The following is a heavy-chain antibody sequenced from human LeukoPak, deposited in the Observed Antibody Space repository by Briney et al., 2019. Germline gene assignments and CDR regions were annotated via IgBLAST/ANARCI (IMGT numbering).Heavy chain of an antibody. V-gene: IGHV3-23*01. J-gene: IGHJ5*02. CDR2: ISGSGGST. Sequence: GGSLRLSCAASGFTFSNYAMNWVRQAPGKGLEWVSAISGSGGSTYYADSVKGRFTISRDNSKNTLYLQMNSLRPEDTAVYYCAKDQRVWFGTNWFDPWGQGTLVTVSS. CDR1: GFTFSNYA. CDR3: AKDQRVWFGTNWFDP. D-gene: IGHD3-10*01.